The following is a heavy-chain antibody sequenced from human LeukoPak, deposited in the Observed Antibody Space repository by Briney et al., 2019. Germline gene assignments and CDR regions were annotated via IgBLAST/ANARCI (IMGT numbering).Heavy chain of an antibody. Sequence: GGSLRLSCASSGFTFSRYPMNRVRQAPGKGLEWVSYISSSSRTIYYADSVKGRFTISRDKAKNSLYLQMNSLRAEDTAVYYCAELGITMIGGVWGKGTTVTISS. CDR1: GFTFSRYP. CDR3: AELGITMIGGV. V-gene: IGHV3-48*01. J-gene: IGHJ6*04. D-gene: IGHD3-10*02. CDR2: ISSSSRTI.